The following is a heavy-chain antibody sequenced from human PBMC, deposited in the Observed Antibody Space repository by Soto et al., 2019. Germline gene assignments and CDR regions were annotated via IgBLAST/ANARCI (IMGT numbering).Heavy chain of an antibody. CDR2: IYYSGST. Sequence: QVQLQESGPGLVKPSETLSLTCTVSGGSISSYYWSWIRQPPGKGLEWIGYIYYSGSTNYNPSLKSRVTISVDTSKDQFALKLSSVTAADTAVYYCARTLKYYYDSSGWGGLYYFDYWGQGTLVTVSS. V-gene: IGHV4-59*08. D-gene: IGHD3-22*01. CDR1: GGSISSYY. J-gene: IGHJ4*02. CDR3: ARTLKYYYDSSGWGGLYYFDY.